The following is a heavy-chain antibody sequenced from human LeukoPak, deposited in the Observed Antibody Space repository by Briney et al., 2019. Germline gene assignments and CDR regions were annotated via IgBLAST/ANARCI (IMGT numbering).Heavy chain of an antibody. CDR1: GGSISSGRYC. D-gene: IGHD3-22*01. CDR3: ARVTLDYYDSSGYYPPRRGRAFDI. CDR2: IHASGNT. Sequence: SETLSLTCTVSGGSISSGRYCWSWIRQPAGKGLEWIGHIHASGNTNYNPSLKSRVTISVDTSKNQFSLKLSSVTAADTAVYYCARVTLDYYDSSGYYPPRRGRAFDIWGQGTMVTVSS. V-gene: IGHV4-61*10. J-gene: IGHJ3*02.